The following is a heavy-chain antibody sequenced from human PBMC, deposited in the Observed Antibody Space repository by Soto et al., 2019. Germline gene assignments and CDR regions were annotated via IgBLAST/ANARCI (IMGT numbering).Heavy chain of an antibody. Sequence: GGSLRLSCAASGFTFSSHAMSWVRQAPEKGLEWVSAISGSGGSTYYADSVKGRFTISRDNSKNTLYLQMNSLRAEDTAVYYCAKDSSGSNDAFDIWGQGTMVTVSS. J-gene: IGHJ3*02. D-gene: IGHD3-22*01. CDR2: ISGSGGST. CDR3: AKDSSGSNDAFDI. CDR1: GFTFSSHA. V-gene: IGHV3-23*01.